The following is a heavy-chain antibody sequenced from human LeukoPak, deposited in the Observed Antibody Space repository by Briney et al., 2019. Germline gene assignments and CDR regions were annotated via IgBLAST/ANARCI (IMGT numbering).Heavy chain of an antibody. D-gene: IGHD6-13*01. CDR3: AKERSGYSRESVYYYY. CDR1: GFTFSSYG. J-gene: IGHJ4*02. V-gene: IGHV3-30*18. Sequence: GGSLRLSCTACGFTFSSYGMHWVRQAPGKGLEWVAVISYDGSNKYYADSVKGRFTISRDNSKNTLYLQMNSLRAEDTAVYYCAKERSGYSRESVYYYYWGQGTLVTVSS. CDR2: ISYDGSNK.